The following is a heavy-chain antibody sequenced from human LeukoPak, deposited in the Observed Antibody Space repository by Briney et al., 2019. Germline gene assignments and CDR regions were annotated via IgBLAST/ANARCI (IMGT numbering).Heavy chain of an antibody. J-gene: IGHJ4*02. CDR1: GFAFSDHY. V-gene: IGHV3-23*01. CDR3: AKAPVAFLHSRVPVHYFDY. D-gene: IGHD3-22*01. CDR2: ISGSGGST. Sequence: GGTLRLSCVASGFAFSDHYLDWVRQAPGKGLEWVSAISGSGGSTYYADSVKGRFTISRDNSKNTLYLQMNSLRAEDTAVYYCAKAPVAFLHSRVPVHYFDYWGQGTLVTVSS.